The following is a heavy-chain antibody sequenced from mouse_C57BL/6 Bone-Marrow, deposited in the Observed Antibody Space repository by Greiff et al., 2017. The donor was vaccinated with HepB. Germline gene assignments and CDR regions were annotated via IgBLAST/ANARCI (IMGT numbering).Heavy chain of an antibody. J-gene: IGHJ3*01. CDR1: GYTFTDYE. V-gene: IGHV1-15*01. CDR2: IDPETGGT. Sequence: VKLQESGAELVRPGASVTLSCKASGYTFTDYEMHWVKQTPVHGLEWIGAIDPETGGTAYNQKFKGKAILTADKSSSTAYMELRSLTSEDSAVYYCPMGSWFAYWGQGTLVTVSA. CDR3: PMGSWFAY.